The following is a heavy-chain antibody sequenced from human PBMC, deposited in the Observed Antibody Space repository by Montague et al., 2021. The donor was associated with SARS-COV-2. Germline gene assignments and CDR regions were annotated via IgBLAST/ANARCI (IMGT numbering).Heavy chain of an antibody. CDR2: VYYSGXT. V-gene: IGHV4-39*01. CDR3: ARRRLREDYFDF. D-gene: IGHD3-10*01. Sequence: SETLSLTCTVSGDSVSSSDHYWGWIRQPPGKGLEWFGIVYYSGXTXYXXXXKGRVTISIDASKNQFSLKLNSLTATDTAIYHCARRRLREDYFDFWGQGTMLTVSS. J-gene: IGHJ4*02. CDR1: GDSVSSSDHY.